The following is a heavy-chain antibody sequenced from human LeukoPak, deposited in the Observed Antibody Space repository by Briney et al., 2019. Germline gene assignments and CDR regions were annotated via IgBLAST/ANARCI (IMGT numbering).Heavy chain of an antibody. D-gene: IGHD5-12*01. CDR1: GDSVSNNIAT. V-gene: IGHV6-1*01. Sequence: SQTLSLTCAISGDSVSNNIATWDWVRQSPSRGLEWLGRTYYRSRWGNDYAISVKGRITINPDTSRNQFSLQLNSVTPEDTAVYYCARDTIVATSEKGYYYYGMDVWGQGTTVTVSS. J-gene: IGHJ6*02. CDR2: TYYRSRWGN. CDR3: ARDTIVATSEKGYYYYGMDV.